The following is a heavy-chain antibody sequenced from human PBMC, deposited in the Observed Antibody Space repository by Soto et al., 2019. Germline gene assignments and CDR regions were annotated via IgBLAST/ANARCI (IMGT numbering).Heavy chain of an antibody. CDR2: IRSNGVGT. CDR3: ARRARPDFYYMDV. Sequence: EVQLAESGGGLDQPGGSLRLSCAAPGFTLRGYAMDWVRQVPGKGREYVSGIRSNGVGTYYANAVQGRFTISRDNSKNTVYLQMGSLRPEDMAVYYCARRARPDFYYMDVWGKGTTVTVSS. CDR1: GFTLRGYA. V-gene: IGHV3-64*01. J-gene: IGHJ6*03. D-gene: IGHD6-6*01.